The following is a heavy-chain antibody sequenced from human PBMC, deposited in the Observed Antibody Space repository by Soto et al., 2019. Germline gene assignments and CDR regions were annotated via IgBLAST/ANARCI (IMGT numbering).Heavy chain of an antibody. D-gene: IGHD5-18*01. Sequence: AGSLRLSCAASGVTFSSYAMSWVRQAPGKGLEWVSAISGSGGSTYYADSVKGRFTTSRDNSKNTLYLQMNSLRAEDTAVYYCAKISAREGYSYGYSPDYYYYGMDVWGQGTRVTVSS. CDR1: GVTFSSYA. J-gene: IGHJ6*02. CDR3: AKISAREGYSYGYSPDYYYYGMDV. CDR2: ISGSGGST. V-gene: IGHV3-23*01.